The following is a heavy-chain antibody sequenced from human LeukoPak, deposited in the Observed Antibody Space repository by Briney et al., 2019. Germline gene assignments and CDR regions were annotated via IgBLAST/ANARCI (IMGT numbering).Heavy chain of an antibody. J-gene: IGHJ1*01. CDR2: ISAYNGNT. D-gene: IGHD2-2*01. V-gene: IGHV1-18*01. Sequence: GASVKVSCKASGYTFTSYGISWVRQAPGQGLEWMGWISAYNGNTNYAQKLQGRVTMTTDTSTSTAYMELRSLRSDDTAVYYCARDLTRYCSSTSCPAQHWGQGTLVTVSS. CDR1: GYTFTSYG. CDR3: ARDLTRYCSSTSCPAQH.